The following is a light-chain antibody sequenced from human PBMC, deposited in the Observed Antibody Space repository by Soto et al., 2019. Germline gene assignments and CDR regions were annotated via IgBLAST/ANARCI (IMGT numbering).Light chain of an antibody. CDR1: QSVSSN. V-gene: IGKV3-15*01. J-gene: IGKJ4*01. CDR2: GAS. Sequence: EIVMTQSPATLSVSPGERATLSCRASQSVSSNLAWYQPKPGQAPRLLIYGASTSATVTPARFSGSGSGTEFTLTISSLQSEDFAVYYCQQYIRWPLTFGGGTKVEIK. CDR3: QQYIRWPLT.